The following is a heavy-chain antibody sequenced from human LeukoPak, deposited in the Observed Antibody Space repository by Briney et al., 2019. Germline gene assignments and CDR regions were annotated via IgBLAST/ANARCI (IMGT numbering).Heavy chain of an antibody. V-gene: IGHV3-7*03. CDR1: GFAFSNYW. CDR2: IKGDGSNI. D-gene: IGHD3-22*01. CDR3: AKMLLIYYDTSGGAFDI. J-gene: IGHJ3*02. Sequence: PGGSLRLSCAGSGFAFSNYWMTWVRQAPGKGLECVANIKGDGSNIYYVDSVKGRFTTSRDNAKNSLYLQMNSLRAEDTAVYYCAKMLLIYYDTSGGAFDIWGQGTMVTVSS.